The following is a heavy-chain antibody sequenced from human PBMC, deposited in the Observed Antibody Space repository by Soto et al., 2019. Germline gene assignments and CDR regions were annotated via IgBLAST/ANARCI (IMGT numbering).Heavy chain of an antibody. Sequence: ASVKVSCKASGGTFSSYTISWVRQAPGQGLEWMGRIIPILGIANYAQKFQGRVTITADKSTSTAYMELSSLRSEDTAVYYCATNDPYYYDSSGYYPRIYYYYGMDVWGQGTTVTVSS. CDR1: GGTFSSYT. J-gene: IGHJ6*02. CDR3: ATNDPYYYDSSGYYPRIYYYYGMDV. D-gene: IGHD3-22*01. CDR2: IIPILGIA. V-gene: IGHV1-69*02.